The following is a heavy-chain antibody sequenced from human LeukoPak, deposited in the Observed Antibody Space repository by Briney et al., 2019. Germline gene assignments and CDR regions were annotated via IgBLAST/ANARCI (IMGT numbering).Heavy chain of an antibody. J-gene: IGHJ4*02. V-gene: IGHV3-11*06. CDR2: IGIDSGNT. CDR1: GFIFGDYS. Sequence: PGRSLRLSCAASGFIFGDYSMNWVRQPPGKGLEWISYIGIDSGNTKYADSVKGRFTISADNAKNSLFLHMNSLRVEDTAVYYCARDHNFAFDNWGQGTLVTVSS. D-gene: IGHD5-24*01. CDR3: ARDHNFAFDN.